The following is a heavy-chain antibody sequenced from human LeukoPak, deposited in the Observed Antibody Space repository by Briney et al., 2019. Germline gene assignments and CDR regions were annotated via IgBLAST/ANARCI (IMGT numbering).Heavy chain of an antibody. D-gene: IGHD1-7*01. V-gene: IGHV3-74*01. J-gene: IGHJ4*02. CDR1: GFTFSNTW. CDR2: IDSDGSTI. CDR3: ATAGNYRFDY. Sequence: GGSLRLSCAGSGFTFSNTWMHWVRQAPGEGLVWVSRIDSDGSTINYADSVKGRFTISRDNARNTLYLQMNSPRVEDTALYFCATAGNYRFDYWGQGTLVTVSS.